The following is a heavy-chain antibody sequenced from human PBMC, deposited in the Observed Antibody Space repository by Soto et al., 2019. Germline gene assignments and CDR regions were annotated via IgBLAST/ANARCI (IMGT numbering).Heavy chain of an antibody. CDR2: IYPGDSDT. V-gene: IGHV5-51*01. CDR3: AGGGVRGVITRTRDYYGMDV. Sequence: GEPLKNPCRGSGCSFTSYWIGWVIQMPGKGLEWMGIIYPGDSDTRYSPSFQGQVTISADKSIRTAYLQWSSLKASDTAMYYCAGGGVRGVITRTRDYYGMDVWCQGTTVTV. CDR1: GCSFTSYW. J-gene: IGHJ6*02. D-gene: IGHD3-10*01.